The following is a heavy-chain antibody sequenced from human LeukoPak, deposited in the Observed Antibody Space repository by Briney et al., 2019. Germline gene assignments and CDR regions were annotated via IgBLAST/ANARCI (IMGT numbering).Heavy chain of an antibody. CDR1: GGTFSSYA. CDR3: ARMYCSGGSCWDY. D-gene: IGHD2-15*01. Sequence: ASVKVSCKASGGTFSSYAISWVRQAPGQGLEWMGWISPYNGDTNYAQKLQGRVTMTTDTSTSTAYMELRSLRSDDTAVYYCARMYCSGGSCWDYWGQGTLVTVSS. V-gene: IGHV1-18*01. J-gene: IGHJ4*02. CDR2: ISPYNGDT.